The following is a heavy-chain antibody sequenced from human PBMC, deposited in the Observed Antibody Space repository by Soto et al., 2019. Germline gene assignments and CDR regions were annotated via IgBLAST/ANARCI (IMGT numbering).Heavy chain of an antibody. J-gene: IGHJ4*02. CDR1: GFTFSSYG. Sequence: GSLRLSCAASGFTFSSYGMHWVRQAPGKGLEWVAVIWYDGSNKYYADSVKGRFTISRDNSKNTLYLQMNSLRAEDTAVYYCARDIVVVPAVLRRSVTETVGLDYWGQGTLVTVSS. CDR3: ARDIVVVPAVLRRSVTETVGLDY. D-gene: IGHD2-2*01. V-gene: IGHV3-33*01. CDR2: IWYDGSNK.